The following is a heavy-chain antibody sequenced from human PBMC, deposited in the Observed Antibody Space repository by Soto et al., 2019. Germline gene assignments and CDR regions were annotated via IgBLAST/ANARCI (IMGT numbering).Heavy chain of an antibody. J-gene: IGHJ6*02. D-gene: IGHD1-7*01. CDR2: ITYDGSNK. CDR1: GFTFSSYG. CDR3: AKGGELELTGYYYGMDV. Sequence: GGSLRLSCAASGFTFSSYGMHWVRQAPGKGLEWVAVITYDGSNKYYADSVKGRFTISRDNSKNTLYLQMNSLRAEDTAVYYCAKGGELELTGYYYGMDVWGQGTTVTVSS. V-gene: IGHV3-30*18.